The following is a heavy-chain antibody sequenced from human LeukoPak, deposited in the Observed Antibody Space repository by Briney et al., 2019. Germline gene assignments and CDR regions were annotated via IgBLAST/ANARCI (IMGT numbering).Heavy chain of an antibody. CDR1: GGSISSRSYH. CDR3: ARLGPGDGYNYVYLRGRGKNWFDP. CDR2: IYTSGST. D-gene: IGHD5-24*01. V-gene: IGHV4-61*05. J-gene: IGHJ5*02. Sequence: PSETLSLTCTVSGGSISSRSYHWGWIRQPPGKGLEWIGYIYTSGSTNYNPSLKSRVTISVDTSKNQFSLKLSSVTAADTAVYYCARLGPGDGYNYVYLRGRGKNWFDPWGQGTLVTVSS.